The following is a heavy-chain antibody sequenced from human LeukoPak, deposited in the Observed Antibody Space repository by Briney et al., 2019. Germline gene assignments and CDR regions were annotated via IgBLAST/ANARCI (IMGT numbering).Heavy chain of an antibody. J-gene: IGHJ4*02. D-gene: IGHD3-10*01. CDR3: ARDVRAVTMVRGVVDY. V-gene: IGHV3-48*04. CDR1: GFTFSSYS. Sequence: LAGGSLRLSCAASGFTFSSYSMNWVRQAPGKGLEWVSYISSSSSTIYYADSVKGRFTISRNNAKNSLYLQMNSLRAEDTAVYYCARDVRAVTMVRGVVDYWGQGTLVTVSS. CDR2: ISSSSSTI.